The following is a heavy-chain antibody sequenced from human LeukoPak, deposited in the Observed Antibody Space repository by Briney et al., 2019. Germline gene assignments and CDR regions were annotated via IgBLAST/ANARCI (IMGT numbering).Heavy chain of an antibody. CDR2: ISAYNGNT. D-gene: IGHD3-3*01. CDR3: ARKYDFWSGMPHYYYYYMDV. V-gene: IGHV1-18*01. CDR1: GYTFTSYG. Sequence: ASVKVSCKASGYTFTSYGISWVRQAPGQGLEWMGWISAYNGNTNYAQKLQGRVTMTTDTSTSTAYMELRSLRSDDTAVYYCARKYDFWSGMPHYYYYYMDVWGKGTTVTVSS. J-gene: IGHJ6*03.